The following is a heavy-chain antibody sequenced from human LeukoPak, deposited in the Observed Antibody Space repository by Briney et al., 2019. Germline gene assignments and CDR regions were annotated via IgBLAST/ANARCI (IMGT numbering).Heavy chain of an antibody. CDR3: AKGCSSTSCYYSQDSWFDP. Sequence: PGGSLRLSCAASGFTFDDYAVHWVRQAPGKGLEWVSGISWNSGSIGYADSVKGRFTISRDNAKNSLFLQMNSLRAEDMAFYYCAKGCSSTSCYYSQDSWFDPWGQGTLVTVSS. CDR2: ISWNSGSI. V-gene: IGHV3-9*03. J-gene: IGHJ5*02. CDR1: GFTFDDYA. D-gene: IGHD2-2*01.